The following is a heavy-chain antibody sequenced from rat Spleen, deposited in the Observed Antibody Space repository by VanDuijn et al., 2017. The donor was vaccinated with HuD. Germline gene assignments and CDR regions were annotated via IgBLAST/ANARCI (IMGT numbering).Heavy chain of an antibody. J-gene: IGHJ1*01. Sequence: EVQLVETGGGLVQPGRSLKLSCVASGFTFNNYWMTWVRQAPTKGLEWVASISYDGSSTYYRDSVKGRFTISRDNAKSTLYLQMDSLRSEDTATYYCARRTRVSHWYFDFWGPGTMVTVSS. CDR2: ISYDGSST. CDR3: ARRTRVSHWYFDF. V-gene: IGHV5-29*01. CDR1: GFTFNNYW. D-gene: IGHD1-4*01.